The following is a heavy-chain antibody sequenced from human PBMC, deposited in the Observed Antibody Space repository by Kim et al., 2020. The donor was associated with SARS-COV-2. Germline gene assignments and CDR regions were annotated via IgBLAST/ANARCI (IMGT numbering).Heavy chain of an antibody. CDR1: GGSISSYY. CDR2: IYTDGST. J-gene: IGHJ4*02. Sequence: SETLSLTCTVSGGSISSYYWTWIRQPAGKGLEWIGRIYTDGSTKYNPSLKSRLTMSVDTSKNQFSLKLSSVTAADTAAYYCARYVEMATIAYFDYWGQGT. D-gene: IGHD5-12*01. CDR3: ARYVEMATIAYFDY. V-gene: IGHV4-4*07.